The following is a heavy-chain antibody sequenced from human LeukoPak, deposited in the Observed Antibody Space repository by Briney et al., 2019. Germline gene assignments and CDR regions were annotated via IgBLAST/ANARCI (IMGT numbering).Heavy chain of an antibody. Sequence: ASVKVSCKASGYTFISHYMHWVRQAPGQGLEWMGIINPGGGSTSYAQKFQGRVTMTRDTSTSTVYMELSSLRSEDTAVYYCASDGYSSDWYVLDYWGQGTLVTVSS. J-gene: IGHJ4*02. D-gene: IGHD6-19*01. CDR1: GYTFISHY. CDR3: ASDGYSSDWYVLDY. V-gene: IGHV1-46*01. CDR2: INPGGGST.